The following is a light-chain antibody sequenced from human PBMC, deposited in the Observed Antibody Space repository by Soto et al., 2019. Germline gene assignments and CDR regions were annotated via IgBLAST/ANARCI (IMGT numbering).Light chain of an antibody. CDR3: AAWDDSLNVVV. V-gene: IGLV1-44*01. CDR2: TSN. CDR1: RSKIARNT. J-gene: IGLJ2*01. Sequence: QSVLTQPPSASGTPGQTVTISCSGSRSKIARNTLNWYQQLPGTAPKLLISTSNQRPSGVRDRFSGSKSGTSASLAISGLQSDDEADYYCAAWDDSLNVVVFGGGTKLTVL.